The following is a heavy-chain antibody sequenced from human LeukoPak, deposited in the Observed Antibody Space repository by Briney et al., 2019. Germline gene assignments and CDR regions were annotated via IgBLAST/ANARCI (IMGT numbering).Heavy chain of an antibody. CDR2: IKQDGSEK. CDR3: AKGTGYSSGWYFDY. CDR1: GFTFSSYW. V-gene: IGHV3-7*01. Sequence: GGSLRLSCAASGFTFSSYWMSWVRQAPGKGLEWVANIKQDGSEKYYADSVKGRFTISRDNSKNTLYLQMNSLRAEDTAVYYCAKGTGYSSGWYFDYWGQGTLVTVSS. J-gene: IGHJ4*02. D-gene: IGHD6-19*01.